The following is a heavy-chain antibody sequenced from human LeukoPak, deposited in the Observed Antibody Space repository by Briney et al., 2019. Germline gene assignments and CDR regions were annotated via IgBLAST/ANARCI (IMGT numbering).Heavy chain of an antibody. CDR2: VSGNGDYT. Sequence: GGSLRLSCAASGLTFSSYAMSWVRQAPGKGLEWVSGVSGNGDYTYYADSVKGRFTISRDNSKNTLYLQMNNLRAEDTAVYYCARVLREFFGSGTYVKSLDYWGQGTLVTVSS. CDR1: GLTFSSYA. CDR3: ARVLREFFGSGTYVKSLDY. J-gene: IGHJ4*02. V-gene: IGHV3-23*01. D-gene: IGHD3-10*01.